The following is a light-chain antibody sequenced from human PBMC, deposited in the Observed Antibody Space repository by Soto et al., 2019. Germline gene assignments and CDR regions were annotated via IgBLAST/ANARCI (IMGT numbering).Light chain of an antibody. CDR2: AAS. CDR1: QNINIF. Sequence: DIQVTQPPSSLSASVGDRVTITCRTSQNINIFLNWYQQKPGRAPMVVISAASNLESGVPSRFSGRGSGTEFTLTISNLQPGDSALYFCQESYSTPLAFGGGTRWIS. V-gene: IGKV1-39*01. J-gene: IGKJ4*01. CDR3: QESYSTPLA.